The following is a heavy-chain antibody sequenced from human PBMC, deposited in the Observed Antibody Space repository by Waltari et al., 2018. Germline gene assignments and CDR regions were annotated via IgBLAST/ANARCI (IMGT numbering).Heavy chain of an antibody. V-gene: IGHV4-39*01. CDR1: GGSISSSSYY. CDR2: IYYSGST. Sequence: QLQLQESGPGLVKPSETLSFTCTVSGGSISSSSYYWGWIRQPPGKGLEWIGRIYYSGSTSSNPSLQIRVPISVDTSKNQFSLKLSSVTAADTAVYYCATKRESSASGFDYWGQGTLVTVSS. D-gene: IGHD6-19*01. CDR3: ATKRESSASGFDY. J-gene: IGHJ4*02.